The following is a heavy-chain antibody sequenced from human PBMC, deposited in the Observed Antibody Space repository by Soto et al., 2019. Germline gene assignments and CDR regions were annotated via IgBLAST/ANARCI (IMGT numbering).Heavy chain of an antibody. Sequence: GGSLRLSCAVSGITFSDNYMSWIRQVPGKGLEWLSHISGDGSSTDYADSLKGRFTISRDNAENSLYLQMNSLRPEDTAVYYCARVVGIAAAGPFDFWGQGTLVTVSS. J-gene: IGHJ4*02. V-gene: IGHV3-11*06. D-gene: IGHD6-13*01. CDR1: GITFSDNY. CDR2: ISGDGSST. CDR3: ARVVGIAAAGPFDF.